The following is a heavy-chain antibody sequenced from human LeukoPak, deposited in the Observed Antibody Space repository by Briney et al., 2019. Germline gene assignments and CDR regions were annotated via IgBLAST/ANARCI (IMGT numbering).Heavy chain of an antibody. Sequence: SVKVSCKASGYTFTSYAISWVRQAPGQGLEWMGRIIPILGIANYAQKFQGRVTITADKSTSTAYMELSSLRSEDTAVYYCARVVGYSGYDYRDYWGQGTLVTVSS. V-gene: IGHV1-69*04. CDR1: GYTFTSYA. J-gene: IGHJ4*02. CDR3: ARVVGYSGYDYRDY. CDR2: IIPILGIA. D-gene: IGHD5-12*01.